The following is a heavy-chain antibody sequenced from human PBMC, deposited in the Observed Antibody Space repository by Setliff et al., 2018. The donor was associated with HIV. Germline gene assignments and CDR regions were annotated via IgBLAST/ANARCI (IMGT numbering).Heavy chain of an antibody. V-gene: IGHV1-46*01. CDR3: ARNPRIAVAGTDYYYYMDV. CDR2: FNPAGNPT. J-gene: IGHJ6*03. Sequence: GASVKVSCKASGYTFTSDYIHWVRQAPGQGREWTGIFNPAGNPTSYAQKFQGRVTMTRDTSTSTVYMELSSLRSEDTAVYYCARNPRIAVAGTDYYYYMDVWGKGTTVTVSS. CDR1: GYTFTSDY. D-gene: IGHD6-19*01.